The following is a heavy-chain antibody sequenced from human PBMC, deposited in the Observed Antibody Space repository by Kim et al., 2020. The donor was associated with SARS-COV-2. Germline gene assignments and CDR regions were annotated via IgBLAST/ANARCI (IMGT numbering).Heavy chain of an antibody. Sequence: GGSLRLSCAASGFTFSSYWMHWVRQAPGKGLVWVSRINSDGTTTYADSVKGRFTISRDNAKSTLYLQMNSLSAEDTAVYYCTRDERLTITSTGAFNMWGQGTMVTVSS. CDR1: GFTFSSYW. D-gene: IGHD4-4*01. V-gene: IGHV3-74*01. J-gene: IGHJ3*02. CDR3: TRDERLTITSTGAFNM. CDR2: INSDGTT.